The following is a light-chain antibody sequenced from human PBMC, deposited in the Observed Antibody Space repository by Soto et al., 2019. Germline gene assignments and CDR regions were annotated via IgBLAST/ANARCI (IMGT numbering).Light chain of an antibody. J-gene: IGLJ1*01. CDR1: SRDVGAYDY. CDR3: CSYADGSIYF. CDR2: YVD. Sequence: QSVLTQPASVSGSPGQSITISCTGTSRDVGAYDYVSWYLQYPDKAPQLLIYYVDQRPSGVSSRFSGYKSGNTASLTISGLQAEDEGDYYCCSYADGSIYFFGTGTKLTVL. V-gene: IGLV2-14*03.